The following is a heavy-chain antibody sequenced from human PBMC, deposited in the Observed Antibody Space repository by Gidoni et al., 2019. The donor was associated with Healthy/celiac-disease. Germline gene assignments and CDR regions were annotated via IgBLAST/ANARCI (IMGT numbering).Heavy chain of an antibody. V-gene: IGHV4-34*01. CDR1: GGSFSGYY. CDR2: INHSGST. J-gene: IGHJ4*02. CDR3: ARGKLGICDY. D-gene: IGHD7-27*01. Sequence: QVQLQQWGAGLLKPSETLSLTCAVYGGSFSGYYWSWIRQPPGKGLEWIGEINHSGSTNYNPSLKSRVTISVDTSKNQFSLKLSSVTAADTAVYYCARGKLGICDYWGQGTLVTVSS.